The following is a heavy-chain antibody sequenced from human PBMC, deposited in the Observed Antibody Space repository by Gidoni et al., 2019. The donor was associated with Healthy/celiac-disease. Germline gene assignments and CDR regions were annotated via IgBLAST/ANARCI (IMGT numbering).Heavy chain of an antibody. D-gene: IGHD4-17*01. CDR1: GFTFSSYA. Sequence: EVQLLESGGVLVQPGGSLRLSCAASGFTFSSYAMSCVRQAPGKGLEWVSAISGSGGSTYYEDAVKGRFTISRDNSKNTLYLQMNSLRAEDTAVYYCAKDFDYANREDAFDIWGQGTMVTVSS. CDR2: ISGSGGST. V-gene: IGHV3-23*01. CDR3: AKDFDYANREDAFDI. J-gene: IGHJ3*02.